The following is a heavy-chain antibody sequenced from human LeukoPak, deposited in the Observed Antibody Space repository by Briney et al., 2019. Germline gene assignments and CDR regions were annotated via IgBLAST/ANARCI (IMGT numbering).Heavy chain of an antibody. CDR1: GYTFTSYA. D-gene: IGHD2-15*01. CDR3: ARDATYCRGSTCSYYGLDV. J-gene: IGHJ6*02. CDR2: MNAGNGNT. Sequence: ASVKVSCKASGYTFTSYAMHWVRQAPGQGLEWMGWMNAGNGNTKYSQKFQGRVSISRDTSATTAYMELSSLTSEDTVVYYCARDATYCRGSTCSYYGLDVWGQGTTVTVSS. V-gene: IGHV1-3*01.